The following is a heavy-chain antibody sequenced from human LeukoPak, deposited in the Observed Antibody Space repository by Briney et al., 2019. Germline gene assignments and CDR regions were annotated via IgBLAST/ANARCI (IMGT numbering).Heavy chain of an antibody. J-gene: IGHJ3*02. CDR1: GFTFSSYW. Sequence: PGGSLRLSCAASGFTFSSYWMHWVRQAPGKGLVWVSRINSDGSSTSYADSVKGRFTISRDNAKNTLYLQMNSLRAEDTAVYDCAKVPSRIVGGTTKAFDIWGQGTMVTVSS. CDR2: INSDGSST. CDR3: AKVPSRIVGGTTKAFDI. D-gene: IGHD1-26*01. V-gene: IGHV3-74*01.